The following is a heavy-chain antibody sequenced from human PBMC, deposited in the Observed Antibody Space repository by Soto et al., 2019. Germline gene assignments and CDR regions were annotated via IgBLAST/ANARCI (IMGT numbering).Heavy chain of an antibody. CDR1: GYPFGDYA. Sequence: GGSLRLSCVASGYPFGDYAMRWVRQAPGKGLEWVSAFGPSSAHAPAYAASLKCPFPISTHHSRNILYLQITNLRAEDTGVYYSAKDAIPSNCRHDPFDLWGQGTMVTVSS. V-gene: IGHV3-23*01. D-gene: IGHD7-27*01. CDR2: FGPSSAHAP. J-gene: IGHJ3*01. CDR3: AKDAIPSNCRHDPFDL.